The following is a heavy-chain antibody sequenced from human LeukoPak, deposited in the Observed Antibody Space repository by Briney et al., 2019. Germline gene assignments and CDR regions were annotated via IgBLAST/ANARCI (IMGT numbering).Heavy chain of an antibody. D-gene: IGHD6-13*01. V-gene: IGHV1-69*13. J-gene: IGHJ4*02. CDR1: GYTFTSYY. CDR3: ARSRAGGSYSSSWFWSSIYY. CDR2: IIPIFGTA. Sequence: GASVKVSCKASGYTFTSYYMHWVRQAPGQGLEWMGGIIPIFGTANYAQKFQGRVTITADESTSTAYMELSSLKSEDTAVYYCARSRAGGSYSSSWFWSSIYYWGQGTLVTVSS.